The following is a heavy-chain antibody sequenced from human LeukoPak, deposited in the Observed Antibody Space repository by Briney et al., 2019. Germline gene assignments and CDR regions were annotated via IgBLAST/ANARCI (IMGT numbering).Heavy chain of an antibody. CDR3: ARGATTAGLRFDF. Sequence: SETLSLTCSVSGGSISSKTYFWGCIRQPPGKGLECIGSIYYSGSTYYNPSLSSRVTISEDTSKNQLSLRLSSVTAADTAVYYCARGATTAGLRFDFWGQGTLVTVFS. J-gene: IGHJ4*02. V-gene: IGHV4-39*07. D-gene: IGHD6-13*01. CDR2: IYYSGST. CDR1: GGSISSKTYF.